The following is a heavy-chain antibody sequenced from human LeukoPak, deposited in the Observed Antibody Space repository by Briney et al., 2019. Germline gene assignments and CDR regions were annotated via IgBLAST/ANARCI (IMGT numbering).Heavy chain of an antibody. J-gene: IGHJ3*02. V-gene: IGHV3-21*01. CDR2: NSGTSGYI. CDR3: ARGRANGYAIGDASDI. Sequence: GRSLTLSCASSAFTFSSYSMNWVRQAPGNILEWISSNSGTSGYIFHADSVKGRFTISRDNARTSLYLQMNSLRAEDSAIYYCARGRANGYAIGDASDIWGHGTVVTVSS. CDR1: AFTFSSYS. D-gene: IGHD5-18*01.